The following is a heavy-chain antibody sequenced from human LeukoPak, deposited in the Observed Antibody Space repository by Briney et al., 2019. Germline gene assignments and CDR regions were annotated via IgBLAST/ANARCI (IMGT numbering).Heavy chain of an antibody. CDR1: GGSISSSNW. D-gene: IGHD3-10*01. Sequence: PSETLSLTCAVSGGSISSSNWWSWVRQPPGKGLEWIGEINHSGSTNYNPSLKSRVTISVDTSKNQFSLKLSSVTAADTAVYYCARERITMVRGRPDYYYYYMDVWGKGTTVTVSS. V-gene: IGHV4-4*02. CDR2: INHSGST. CDR3: ARERITMVRGRPDYYYYYMDV. J-gene: IGHJ6*03.